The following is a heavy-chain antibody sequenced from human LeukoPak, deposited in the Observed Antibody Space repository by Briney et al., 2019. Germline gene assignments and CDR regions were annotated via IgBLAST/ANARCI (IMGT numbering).Heavy chain of an antibody. CDR2: FDPEDGET. V-gene: IGHV1-24*01. Sequence: ASVKVSCKVSGYTLTELSMHWVRQAPGKGLEWMGGFDPEDGETIYAQKFQGRVTMTEDTSTDTAYMELSSLRAEDTAVYYCAKEYRPGITTKGYAFDIWGQGTMVTVSS. CDR3: AKEYRPGITTKGYAFDI. CDR1: GYTLTELS. D-gene: IGHD1-1*01. J-gene: IGHJ3*02.